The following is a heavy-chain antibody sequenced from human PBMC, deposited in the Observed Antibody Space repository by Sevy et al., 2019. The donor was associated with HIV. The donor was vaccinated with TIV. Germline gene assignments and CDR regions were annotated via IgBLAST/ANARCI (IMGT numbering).Heavy chain of an antibody. V-gene: IGHV1-46*01. CDR2: INPSGGST. CDR1: GYTFTSYY. Sequence: ASVKVSCKASGYTFTSYYMHWVRQALGQGLEWMGIINPSGGSTSYAQKFQGRVTMTRDTSTSTVYMELSSLRSEDTAVYYCARAGGITMVRGVIKAPDYWGQGTLVTVSS. CDR3: ARAGGITMVRGVIKAPDY. J-gene: IGHJ4*02. D-gene: IGHD3-10*01.